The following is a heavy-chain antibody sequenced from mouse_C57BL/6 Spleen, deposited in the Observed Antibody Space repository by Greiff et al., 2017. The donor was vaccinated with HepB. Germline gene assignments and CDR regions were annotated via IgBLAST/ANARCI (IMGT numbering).Heavy chain of an antibody. D-gene: IGHD1-1*01. CDR1: GYTFTSYW. Sequence: QVQLQQSGAELVKPGASVKVSCKASGYTFTSYWMHWVKQRPGQGLEWIGRIHPSDSDTNYNQKFKGKATLTVDKSSSTAYMQLSSLTSEDSAVYYCARTTTVVPGAYWGQGTLVTVSA. V-gene: IGHV1-74*01. CDR3: ARTTTVVPGAY. J-gene: IGHJ3*01. CDR2: IHPSDSDT.